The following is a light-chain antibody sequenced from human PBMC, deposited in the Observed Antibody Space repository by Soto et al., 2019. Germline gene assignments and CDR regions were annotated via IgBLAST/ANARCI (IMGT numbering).Light chain of an antibody. Sequence: QSVLTRPASVPGSPGQSITISCSGTSSDIGTYDHVAWFQQFPGKTPKLVIYSVSDRPSGVSYRFSGSKSGNTASLTISGLQADDEADYYCISYTVSRSYVFGTGTKVTVL. CDR2: SVS. J-gene: IGLJ1*01. V-gene: IGLV2-14*01. CDR1: SSDIGTYDH. CDR3: ISYTVSRSYV.